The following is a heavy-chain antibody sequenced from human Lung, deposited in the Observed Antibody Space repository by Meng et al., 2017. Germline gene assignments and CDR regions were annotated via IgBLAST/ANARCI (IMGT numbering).Heavy chain of an antibody. Sequence: GGSLRLSCAASGFTFRSYAIHWVRQAPGKGLEWVAALSFDGTDKYYADSVKGRYTISRDNSKNTLSLQMSSLRAEDTALYYCARDRFYNLAGYPDYWGQGTLVTVSS. V-gene: IGHV3-30*15. CDR2: LSFDGTDK. CDR3: ARDRFYNLAGYPDY. D-gene: IGHD3-9*01. J-gene: IGHJ4*02. CDR1: GFTFRSYA.